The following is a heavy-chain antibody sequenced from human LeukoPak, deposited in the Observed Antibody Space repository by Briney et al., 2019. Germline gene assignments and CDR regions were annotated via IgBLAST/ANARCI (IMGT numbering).Heavy chain of an antibody. CDR1: GFTFSSYS. V-gene: IGHV3-21*01. Sequence: GGSLILSCAASGFTFSSYSMNWVRQAPGKGLEWVSSIRSISTYIYYAESVKRRFTIPRDNAKNSLYLQMNSLRDEDTAVYYCARDVEMATFYAFVIWGQGRMGTVSS. CDR3: ARDVEMATFYAFVI. J-gene: IGHJ3*02. CDR2: IRSISTYI. D-gene: IGHD5-24*01.